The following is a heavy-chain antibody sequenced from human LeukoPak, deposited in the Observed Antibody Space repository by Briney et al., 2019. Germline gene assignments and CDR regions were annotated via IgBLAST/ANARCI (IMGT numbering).Heavy chain of an antibody. CDR3: ASGLYSSSWYLFDY. J-gene: IGHJ4*02. CDR2: ISSSGSTI. D-gene: IGHD6-13*01. CDR1: GFTFSDYY. Sequence: PGGSLRLSCAASGFTFSDYYMSWIRQAPGKGLERVSYISSSGSTIYYADSVKGRFTISRDNARNSLYLQMNSLRAEDTAVYYCASGLYSSSWYLFDYWGQGTLVTVS. V-gene: IGHV3-11*01.